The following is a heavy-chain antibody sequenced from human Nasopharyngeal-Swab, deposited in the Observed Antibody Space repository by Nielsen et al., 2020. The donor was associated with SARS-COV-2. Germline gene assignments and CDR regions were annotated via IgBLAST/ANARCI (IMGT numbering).Heavy chain of an antibody. CDR2: IYYSGST. J-gene: IGHJ4*02. V-gene: IGHV4-59*08. CDR1: GGSISSYY. D-gene: IGHD6-19*01. CDR3: ARHLAVAGDFDY. Sequence: SETLSLTCTVSGGSISSYYLSWIRQPPGKGLEWIGYIYYSGSTNYNPSLKSQVTISVDTSKNQFSLKLSSVTAADTAVYYCARHLAVAGDFDYWGQGTLVTVSS.